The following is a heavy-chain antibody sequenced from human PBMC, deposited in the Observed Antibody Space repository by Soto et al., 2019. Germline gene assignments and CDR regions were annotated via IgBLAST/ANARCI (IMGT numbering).Heavy chain of an antibody. CDR2: IYHSGST. Sequence: PSETLSLTCAVSGGSISSSNWWSWVRQPPGKGLEWIGEIYHSGSTNYNPSLKSRVTISVDKSKNQFSLKLGSVTAADTAVYYCASLYYYGSESFDYWGQGTLVTVS. J-gene: IGHJ4*02. D-gene: IGHD3-10*01. V-gene: IGHV4-4*02. CDR3: ASLYYYGSESFDY. CDR1: GGSISSSNW.